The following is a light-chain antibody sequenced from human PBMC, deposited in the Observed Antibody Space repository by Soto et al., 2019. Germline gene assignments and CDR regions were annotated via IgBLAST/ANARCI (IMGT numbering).Light chain of an antibody. CDR3: QQYKAYSYT. J-gene: IGKJ5*01. V-gene: IGKV1-5*03. Sequence: DIDMTQSSTTVSGSVGDRLTITCRASQTISSWLAWYQQKPGKAPKLLISKASSLESGIPSRFSGSGSGTEFSLIISSLQPDDFATYYCQQYKAYSYTFGQGTRLEIK. CDR1: QTISSW. CDR2: KAS.